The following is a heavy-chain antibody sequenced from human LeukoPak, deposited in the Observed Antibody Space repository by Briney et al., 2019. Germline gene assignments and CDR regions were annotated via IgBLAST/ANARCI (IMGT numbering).Heavy chain of an antibody. D-gene: IGHD3-9*01. V-gene: IGHV5-51*01. CDR2: IYPGDSDT. Sequence: GESLKISCKGSGYSFTNSWIGWVRQMPGKGLEWMGIIYPGDSDTRYSPSFQGQVTISADKSISTAYLQWSSLKASDTATYYCARPRDNRYFDWLSLDYWGQGTLVTVSS. J-gene: IGHJ4*02. CDR1: GYSFTNSW. CDR3: ARPRDNRYFDWLSLDY.